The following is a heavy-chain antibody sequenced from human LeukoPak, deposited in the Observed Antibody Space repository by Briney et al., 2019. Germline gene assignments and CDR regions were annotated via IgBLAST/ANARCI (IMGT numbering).Heavy chain of an antibody. V-gene: IGHV3-21*01. J-gene: IGHJ6*03. CDR1: GFTFSSYS. Sequence: GGSLRLSCAASGFTFSSYSMNWVRQAPGKGLEWVSSISSSSSYIYYADSVKGRFTISRDNAKNSLYLQMNSLRAEDTAVYYCARGGDIVVVPAATVRYYYYYMDVWGKGTTVTVSS. CDR2: ISSSSSYI. D-gene: IGHD2-2*01. CDR3: ARGGDIVVVPAATVRYYYYYMDV.